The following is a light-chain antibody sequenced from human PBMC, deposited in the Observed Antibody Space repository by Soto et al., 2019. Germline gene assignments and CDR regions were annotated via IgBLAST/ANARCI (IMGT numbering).Light chain of an antibody. J-gene: IGKJ1*01. V-gene: IGKV3-20*01. CDR2: GAA. CDR1: QSVGY. Sequence: PGESATLSCRASQSVGYLAWYQXKXGXXXRXXXYGAASRATGVPDRFSGSGSGTEFILTISRLEPEDLAVYYCQQYGGSSWTFGQGTKVDI. CDR3: QQYGGSSWT.